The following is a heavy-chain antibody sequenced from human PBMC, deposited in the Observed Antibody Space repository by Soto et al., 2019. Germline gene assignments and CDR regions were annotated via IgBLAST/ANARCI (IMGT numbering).Heavy chain of an antibody. CDR3: ARDPLAAAGTRRGAPGYYGMDV. V-gene: IGHV1-58*01. CDR2: IIVASGRT. D-gene: IGHD6-13*01. CDR1: GFTFTNSA. J-gene: IGHJ6*02. Sequence: SVKVSCKTSGFTFTNSAVQWVRQARGQRHEWIGWIIVASGRTNYAREVQERVTISRDTSTSTAYMELSGLRSEDTAVYYCARDPLAAAGTRRGAPGYYGMDVWGQGTTVTVSS.